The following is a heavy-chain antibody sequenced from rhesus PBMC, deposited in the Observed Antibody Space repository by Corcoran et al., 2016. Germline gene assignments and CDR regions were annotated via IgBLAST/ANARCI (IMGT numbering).Heavy chain of an antibody. D-gene: IGHD1-1*01. J-gene: IGHJ3*01. CDR1: GYSISSGYG. Sequence: QVQLQESGPGLVKPSETLSLTCPVSGYSISSGYGWSWIRQPPGKGRVWIGYIGGSSGSTNYNPSLKSRVTISKDTSKNQFSLKLSSVTAADTAVYYCARDRGNSWNYLGAFDFWGQGLRVTVSS. CDR2: IGGSSGST. CDR3: ARDRGNSWNYLGAFDF. V-gene: IGHV4-127*01.